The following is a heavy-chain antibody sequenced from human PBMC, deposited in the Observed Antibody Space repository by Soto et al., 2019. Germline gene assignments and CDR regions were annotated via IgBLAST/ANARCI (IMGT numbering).Heavy chain of an antibody. D-gene: IGHD5-12*01. J-gene: IGHJ4*02. CDR2: SYYSGST. CDR3: AAGGGLPRYY. Sequence: SETLSLTCTVPGGSISSYYWSWIRQPPGKGLEWIGYSYYSGSTNYKPSLKSRVTISVDRSKNQFSLKLSSVTAADTAVYYCAAGGGLPRYYWGQGTLVTVSS. CDR1: GGSISSYY. V-gene: IGHV4-59*12.